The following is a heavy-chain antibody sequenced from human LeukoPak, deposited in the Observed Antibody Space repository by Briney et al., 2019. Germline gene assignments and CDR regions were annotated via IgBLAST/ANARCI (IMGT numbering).Heavy chain of an antibody. CDR3: VKENTGTYRGNWFDP. D-gene: IGHD1-7*01. V-gene: IGHV3-23*01. J-gene: IGHJ5*02. CDR2: ISGSGGTT. Sequence: ISGSGGTTYYADSVKGRFTISRDKSKNTLYLQMSSLRVEDTAVYYCVKENTGTYRGNWFDPWGQGTLVTVSS.